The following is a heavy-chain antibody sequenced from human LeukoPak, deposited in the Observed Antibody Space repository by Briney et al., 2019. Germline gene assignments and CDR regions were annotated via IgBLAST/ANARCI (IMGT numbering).Heavy chain of an antibody. Sequence: ASVKVSCKASAYTFISYGISWVRQAPGQGLEWMGGIIPTFGTTNYAQKFQGRVTITADESTSTAYMDLSSLRSEDTAVYYCARHLGGYYYYYMDVWGKGTTVTVSS. CDR2: IIPTFGTT. CDR1: AYTFISYG. CDR3: ARHLGGYYYYYMDV. D-gene: IGHD3-16*01. V-gene: IGHV1-69*13. J-gene: IGHJ6*03.